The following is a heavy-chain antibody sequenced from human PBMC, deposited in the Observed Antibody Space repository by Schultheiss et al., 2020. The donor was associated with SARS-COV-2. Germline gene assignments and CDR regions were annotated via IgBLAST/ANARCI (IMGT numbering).Heavy chain of an antibody. D-gene: IGHD2-2*01. Sequence: SVKVSCKASGGTFSSYAISWVRQAPGQGLEWMGGIIPIFGTANYAQKFQGRVTITADESTSTAYMELSSLRSEDTAVYYCARGDIVVVPAALSYYYGMDVWGQGTTVTVSS. J-gene: IGHJ6*02. CDR2: IIPIFGTA. CDR3: ARGDIVVVPAALSYYYGMDV. CDR1: GGTFSSYA. V-gene: IGHV1-69*13.